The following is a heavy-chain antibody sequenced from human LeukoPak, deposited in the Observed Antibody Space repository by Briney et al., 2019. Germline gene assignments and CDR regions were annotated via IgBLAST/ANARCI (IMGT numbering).Heavy chain of an antibody. CDR1: GFTFSTYA. J-gene: IGHJ4*02. D-gene: IGHD1-26*01. Sequence: PGGSLRLSCAASGFTFSTYAMNWVRQAPGKGLEWVSSIRSSGVDTYYADSVEGRFTISRDNSKNTLYLQMNSLRVEDTAIYYCAKGINSGSYYYFDYWGQGTLVTVSS. CDR3: AKGINSGSYYYFDY. CDR2: IRSSGVDT. V-gene: IGHV3-23*01.